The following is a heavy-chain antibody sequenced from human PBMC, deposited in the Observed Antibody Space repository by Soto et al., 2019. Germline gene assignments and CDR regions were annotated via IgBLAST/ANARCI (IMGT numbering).Heavy chain of an antibody. Sequence: ASVKVSCKASGYTFSDYYIHWVRQAPGQGLEWMGWINPNSGGTKYAPKFQGGVTMTRDTSITTAYMELSRLRSGDAAVYYCAREPATAKPEGVDFWGQGTLVTVSS. J-gene: IGHJ4*02. D-gene: IGHD1-1*01. CDR2: INPNSGGT. CDR3: AREPATAKPEGVDF. V-gene: IGHV1-2*02. CDR1: GYTFSDYY.